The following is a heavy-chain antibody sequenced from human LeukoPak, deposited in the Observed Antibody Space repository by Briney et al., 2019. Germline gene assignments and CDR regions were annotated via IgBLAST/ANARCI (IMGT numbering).Heavy chain of an antibody. CDR1: GGSISSSSYY. CDR2: IYYSGST. V-gene: IGHV4-39*07. CDR3: ARDSSSWNEFDY. D-gene: IGHD6-13*01. Sequence: SETLSLTCTVSGGSISSSSYYWGWIRQPPGKGLEWIGSIYYSGSTYYNPSLKSRVTISVDTSKNQFSLKLSSVTAADTAVYYCARDSSSWNEFDYRGQGTLVTVSS. J-gene: IGHJ4*02.